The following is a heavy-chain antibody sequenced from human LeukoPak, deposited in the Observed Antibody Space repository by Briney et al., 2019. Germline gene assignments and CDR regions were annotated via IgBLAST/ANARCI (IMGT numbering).Heavy chain of an antibody. D-gene: IGHD5-18*01. J-gene: IGHJ4*02. Sequence: SETLSLTCAVYGGSFSGYYWSWIRHPPGKGLGWIGEINHSGSTNYNSSLKSRVTISVDTSKNQFSLKLSSVTAADTAVYYCARGRIQLWTLAYCYFDYWGQGTLVTVSS. CDR3: ARGRIQLWTLAYCYFDY. CDR1: GGSFSGYY. CDR2: INHSGST. V-gene: IGHV4-34*01.